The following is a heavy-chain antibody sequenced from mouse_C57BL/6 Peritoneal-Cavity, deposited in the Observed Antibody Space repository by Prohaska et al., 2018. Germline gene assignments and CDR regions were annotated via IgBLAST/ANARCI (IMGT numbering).Heavy chain of an antibody. CDR2: IKPDSSTI. D-gene: IGHD2-5*01. CDR3: ATYYSNYWFAY. CDR1: GIDFSRYW. J-gene: IGHJ3*01. V-gene: IGHV4-1*01. Sequence: EVKLLQSGGGLVQPGGSLKLSCSASGIDFSRYWMIWVRRAPGKGLEWIGEIKPDSSTINYAPSLKDKFIISRDNAKNTLYLQMSKVRSEDTARYYCATYYSNYWFAYWGQGTLVTVSA.